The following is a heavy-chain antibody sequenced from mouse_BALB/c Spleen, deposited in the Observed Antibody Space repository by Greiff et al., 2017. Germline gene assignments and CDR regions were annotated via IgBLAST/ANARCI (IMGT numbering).Heavy chain of an antibody. D-gene: IGHD2-14*01. CDR1: GFTFSSFG. V-gene: IGHV5-17*02. Sequence: EVHLVESGGGLVQPGGSRKLSCAASGFTFSSFGMHWVRQAPEKGLEWVAYISSGSSTIYYADTVKGRFTISRDNPKNTLFLQMTSLRSEDTAMYYCARYYRYDNYAMDYWGQGTSVTVSS. CDR2: ISSGSSTI. J-gene: IGHJ4*01. CDR3: ARYYRYDNYAMDY.